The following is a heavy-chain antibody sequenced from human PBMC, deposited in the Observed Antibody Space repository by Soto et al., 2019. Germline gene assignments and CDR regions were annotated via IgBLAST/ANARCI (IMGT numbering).Heavy chain of an antibody. V-gene: IGHV1-18*01. Sequence: ASVKVSCKASGYTFTSYGISWVRQAPGQGLEWMGWINGYNGNTNHAQKLQGRVTMSTDTSTSTAYMELRCLRSDDSAVYYCARMGDVPYYYYGMDVWGQGTTVTVSS. CDR1: GYTFTSYG. CDR2: INGYNGNT. CDR3: ARMGDVPYYYYGMDV. D-gene: IGHD3-16*01. J-gene: IGHJ6*02.